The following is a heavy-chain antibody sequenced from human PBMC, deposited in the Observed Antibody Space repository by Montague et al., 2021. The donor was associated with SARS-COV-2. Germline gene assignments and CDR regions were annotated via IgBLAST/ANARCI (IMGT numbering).Heavy chain of an antibody. CDR2: TSHGGST. D-gene: IGHD1-26*01. CDR1: NGSFSSFY. Sequence: SETLSLTCAVSNGSFSSFYWNWIRQPPGKGLEWIGETSHGGSTXXXSSXKGRVTISVDTSRNQFSLKLNSVTAADAAVYYCASGDDNGSGYLDVWGKGTTVTVSS. CDR3: ASGDDNGSGYLDV. J-gene: IGHJ6*03. V-gene: IGHV4-34*01.